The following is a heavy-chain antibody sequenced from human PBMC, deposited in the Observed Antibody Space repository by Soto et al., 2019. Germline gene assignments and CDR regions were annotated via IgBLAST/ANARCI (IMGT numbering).Heavy chain of an antibody. V-gene: IGHV4-31*03. D-gene: IGHD3-3*01. CDR2: IYYSGST. CDR1: GGSISSGGYY. CDR3: ARDLSSDYFDY. J-gene: IGHJ4*02. Sequence: SETLSLTCTVSGGSISSGGYYWSWIRQHPGKGLEWIGYIYYSGSTYYNPSLKSRVTISVDTSKNQFSLKLSSVTAADMAVYYCARDLSSDYFDYWGQGTLVTVSS.